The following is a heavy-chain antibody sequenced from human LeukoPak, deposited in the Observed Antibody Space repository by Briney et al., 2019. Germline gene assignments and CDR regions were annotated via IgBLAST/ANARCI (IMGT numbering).Heavy chain of an antibody. J-gene: IGHJ4*02. CDR2: INWNGGST. CDR3: ARLGFDYYDSSGYYYLDY. V-gene: IGHV3-20*04. D-gene: IGHD3-22*01. Sequence: GGSLRLSCAASGFTFDDYGMSWVRQAPGKGLEWVSGINWNGGSTGYADSVKGRFTISRDNAKNSLYLQMNSLRAEDTAVYYCARLGFDYYDSSGYYYLDYWGQGTPVTVSS. CDR1: GFTFDDYG.